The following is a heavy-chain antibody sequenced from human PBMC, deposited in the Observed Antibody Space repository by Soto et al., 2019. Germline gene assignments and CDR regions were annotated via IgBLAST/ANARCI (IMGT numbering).Heavy chain of an antibody. CDR2: IYYSGST. Sequence: SETLSLTCTVSGGSIISYYWSWIRQPPGKGLEWIGYIYYSGSTNYNPSLKSRVTISVDTSKNQFSLKLSSVTAADTAVYYCARDEYSSGYHYYYGMDVWGQGTTVTVSS. J-gene: IGHJ6*02. D-gene: IGHD6-19*01. CDR1: GGSIISYY. V-gene: IGHV4-59*12. CDR3: ARDEYSSGYHYYYGMDV.